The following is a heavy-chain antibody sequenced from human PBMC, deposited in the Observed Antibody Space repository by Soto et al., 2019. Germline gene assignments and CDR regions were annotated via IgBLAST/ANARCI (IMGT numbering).Heavy chain of an antibody. V-gene: IGHV3-30-3*01. CDR1: GFTFSTYT. D-gene: IGHD2-21*01. CDR2: VSFDGSNK. Sequence: PGGSLRLSCAASGFTFSTYTLHWVRQAPGKGLEWVAVVSFDGSNKYYADSLEGRFTISRDNSKNTLHLEMNSLRAEDTAVYYCARDYSTTAPFDYWGQGTLVTVSS. J-gene: IGHJ4*02. CDR3: ARDYSTTAPFDY.